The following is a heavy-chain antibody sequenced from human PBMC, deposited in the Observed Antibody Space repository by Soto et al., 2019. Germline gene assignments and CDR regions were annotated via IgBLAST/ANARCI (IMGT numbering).Heavy chain of an antibody. Sequence: SATLSLTCTISGGSISVYYWSWIRQSPRQGLEWIGYVYDNGRPYYSPSLKSRVTISADTSKNQISLKLTSATAADTAVYYCARDRGYCSSNGCWNFDHWGHGTLVTVSS. D-gene: IGHD2-2*01. CDR3: ARDRGYCSSNGCWNFDH. CDR2: VYDNGRP. J-gene: IGHJ4*01. V-gene: IGHV4-59*01. CDR1: GGSISVYY.